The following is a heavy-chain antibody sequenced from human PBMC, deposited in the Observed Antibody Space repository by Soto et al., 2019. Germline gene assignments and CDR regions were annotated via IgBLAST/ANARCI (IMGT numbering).Heavy chain of an antibody. CDR2: IYYSGST. CDR1: GGSISSGGYY. D-gene: IGHD1-26*01. Sequence: SETLSLTCTVSGGSISSGGYYWSGIRQHPGKGLEWIGYIYYSGSTYYNPSLKSRVTISVDTSKNQFSLKLSSVTAADTAVYYCARWVGATSFDYWGQGTLVTVSS. CDR3: ARWVGATSFDY. J-gene: IGHJ4*02. V-gene: IGHV4-31*03.